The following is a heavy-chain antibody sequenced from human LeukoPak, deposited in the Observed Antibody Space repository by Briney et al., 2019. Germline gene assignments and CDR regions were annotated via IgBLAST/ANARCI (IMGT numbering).Heavy chain of an antibody. D-gene: IGHD4-17*01. Sequence: PGGSLRLSCAASGFTFSSYEMNWVRQAPGKGLEWVSYISSSGSTIYYADSVKGRFTISRDNAKNSLYLQMNSLRAEDTAVYYCARGYGDSLYYYYYMDVWGKGTTVTVSS. CDR1: GFTFSSYE. CDR2: ISSSGSTI. J-gene: IGHJ6*03. V-gene: IGHV3-48*03. CDR3: ARGYGDSLYYYYYMDV.